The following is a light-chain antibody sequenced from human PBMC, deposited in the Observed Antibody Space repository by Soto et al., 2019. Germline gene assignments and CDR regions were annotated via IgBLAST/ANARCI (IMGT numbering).Light chain of an antibody. J-gene: IGKJ4*01. CDR3: QQYYSWSGLT. V-gene: IGKV1-8*01. CDR1: QGISSY. CDR2: AAS. Sequence: AIRMTQSPSSLSASTGDRVTITCRASQGISSYLAWYQQKPGKAPKLLIYAASTLQSGVPSRFSGSGSGTDFTLTISCLQSEDFATYYCQQYYSWSGLTFGRGTRVEIK.